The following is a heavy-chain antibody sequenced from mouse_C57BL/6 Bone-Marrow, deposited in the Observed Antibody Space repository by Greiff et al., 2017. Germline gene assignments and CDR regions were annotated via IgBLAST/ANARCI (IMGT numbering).Heavy chain of an antibody. CDR2: IWWDDDK. Sequence: VKLQESGPGILQPSQTLSLTCSFSGFSLSTFGMGVGWIRQPSGKGLEWQAHIWWDDDKYYNPALKSRLTIAKDTSKNQVFLKIAHVDTADTATYYCARSHYYGSSYDYAMDYWGQGTSVTVSS. V-gene: IGHV8-8*01. D-gene: IGHD1-1*01. CDR1: GFSLSTFGMG. CDR3: ARSHYYGSSYDYAMDY. J-gene: IGHJ4*01.